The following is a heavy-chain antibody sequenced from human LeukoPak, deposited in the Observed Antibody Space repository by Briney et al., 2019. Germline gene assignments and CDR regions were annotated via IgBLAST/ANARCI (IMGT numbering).Heavy chain of an antibody. J-gene: IGHJ4*02. CDR2: IGGSGADT. Sequence: PGGSLRLSCAPSGFSFSNYAMSWVRQAPGKGLEWVSSIGGSGADTYYPDSVKGRFTISRDNSENTLFLQMNSLKDEDTAVYYCVKRPGSSSSGTFEYWGQGTLVTVSS. CDR1: GFSFSNYA. D-gene: IGHD6-6*01. V-gene: IGHV3-23*01. CDR3: VKRPGSSSSGTFEY.